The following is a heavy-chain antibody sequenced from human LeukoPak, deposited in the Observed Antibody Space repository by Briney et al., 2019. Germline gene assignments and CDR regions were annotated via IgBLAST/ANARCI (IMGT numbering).Heavy chain of an antibody. J-gene: IGHJ4*02. CDR2: IHHSGST. CDR3: ARRGYYYDSRGYYYFDY. V-gene: IGHV4-59*01. Sequence: PSETLSLTCTVSGGSIRSYYWGWIRQPPGKGLEWIGDIHHSGSTDYKPPLKSRVTISVDTSKNQFSLKLSSVTAADTAVYHCARRGYYYDSRGYYYFDYWGQGTLVTVSS. D-gene: IGHD3-22*01. CDR1: GGSIRSYY.